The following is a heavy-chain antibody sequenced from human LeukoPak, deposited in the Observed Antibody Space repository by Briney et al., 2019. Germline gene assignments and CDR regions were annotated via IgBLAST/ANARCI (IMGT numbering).Heavy chain of an antibody. J-gene: IGHJ4*02. CDR2: ISSSSSYI. CDR3: ARDLGNGGRNRYYLDY. V-gene: IGHV3-21*01. D-gene: IGHD3-16*01. CDR1: GFTFSSYS. Sequence: GGSLRLSCAASGFTFSSYSMNWVRQAPGKGLEWVSSISSSSSYIYYADSVKGRFTISRDNAKNLLYLQMNSLRAEDTAVYYCARDLGNGGRNRYYLDYWGQGTLVAVSS.